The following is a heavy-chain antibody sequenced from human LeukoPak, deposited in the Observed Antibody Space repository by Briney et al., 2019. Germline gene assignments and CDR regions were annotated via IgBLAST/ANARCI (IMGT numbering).Heavy chain of an antibody. V-gene: IGHV4-39*01. Sequence: SEPLSLPCTVSGGSISSSRYYWGWIRQPPGKGLEWIGSIYYSGGTYYNPSLKSRVTISVDTSKNQFSLKLRSVTAADTAVFYCARTCGYSGYDGFDYWGQGTLVTVAS. CDR2: IYYSGGT. J-gene: IGHJ4*02. CDR3: ARTCGYSGYDGFDY. CDR1: GGSISSSRYY. D-gene: IGHD5-12*01.